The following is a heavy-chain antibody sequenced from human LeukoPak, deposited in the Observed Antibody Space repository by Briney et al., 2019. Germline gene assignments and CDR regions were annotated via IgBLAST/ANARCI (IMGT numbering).Heavy chain of an antibody. CDR1: GGTFSSYA. Sequence: ASVKVSCKASGGTFSSYAISWVRQAPGQGLEWMGRIIPIFGTANYAQKFQGRVTITTDESKSTAYMELSSLRSEGGGGNYCASSKWGVWGAKPYNWFDPWGQGTLVTVSS. D-gene: IGHD3-10*01. V-gene: IGHV1-69*05. J-gene: IGHJ5*02. CDR2: IIPIFGTA. CDR3: ASSKWGVWGAKPYNWFDP.